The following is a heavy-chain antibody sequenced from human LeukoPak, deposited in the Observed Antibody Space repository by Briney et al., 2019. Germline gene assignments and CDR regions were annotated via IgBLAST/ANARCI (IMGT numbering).Heavy chain of an antibody. Sequence: GGSLRLSCAASGFTFSNYSLNWVRQAPGKGLEWVSSISGSSSYIYYADSVKGRFTISRDNAKKSLYLQMNSLRAEDTAVYYCASGVNTLFDYWGQGTLVTVSS. J-gene: IGHJ4*02. V-gene: IGHV3-21*04. CDR2: ISGSSSYI. CDR1: GFTFSNYS. CDR3: ASGVNTLFDY. D-gene: IGHD3-10*01.